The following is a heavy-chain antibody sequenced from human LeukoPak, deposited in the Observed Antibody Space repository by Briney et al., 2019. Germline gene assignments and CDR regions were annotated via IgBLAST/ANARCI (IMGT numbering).Heavy chain of an antibody. Sequence: KPPETLSLTCAVYGGSFSGYYWSWIRQPPGKGLEWIGEINHSGSTNYNPSLKSRVTISVDTSKNQFSLKLSSVTAADTAVYYCARHSSGWYVNFDYWGQGTLVTVSS. J-gene: IGHJ4*02. CDR2: INHSGST. V-gene: IGHV4-34*01. D-gene: IGHD6-19*01. CDR1: GGSFSGYY. CDR3: ARHSSGWYVNFDY.